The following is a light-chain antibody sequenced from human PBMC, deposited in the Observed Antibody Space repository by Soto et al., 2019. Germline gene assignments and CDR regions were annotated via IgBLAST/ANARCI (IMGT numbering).Light chain of an antibody. V-gene: IGKV2-28*01. CDR3: MQALQTRYT. CDR1: QSLLHNNGDNY. J-gene: IGKJ2*01. CDR2: LGS. Sequence: EIVVTQTPLTLPVTPGEPAAISCRSSQSLLHNNGDNYLDWYLQKPGQSPQLLIYLGSNRASGVPDRFSGSGSGTDFTLKISRVEAEDVGVYYCMQALQTRYTLGQGTKVDI.